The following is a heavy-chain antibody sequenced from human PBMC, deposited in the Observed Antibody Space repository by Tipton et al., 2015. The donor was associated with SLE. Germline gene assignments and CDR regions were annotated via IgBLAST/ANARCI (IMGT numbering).Heavy chain of an antibody. Sequence: SLRLSCAASGFTFSSFAMHWVRQTPGKGLEWLAFIWFDGSNTNYADSVKGRFTISRDNSKDTLYLQMDGLRVEDTAVYYCAKGLSPRDAFDIWGQGTMVTVSS. V-gene: IGHV3-33*06. CDR1: GFTFSSFA. CDR2: IWFDGSNT. CDR3: AKGLSPRDAFDI. J-gene: IGHJ3*02.